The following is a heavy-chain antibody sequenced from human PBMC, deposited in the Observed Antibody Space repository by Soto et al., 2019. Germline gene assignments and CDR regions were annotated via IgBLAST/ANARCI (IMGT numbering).Heavy chain of an antibody. CDR2: TRDKPNNYAA. Sequence: EGQLEQSGGGLVQPGGSLRLSCTASGFAFDDYYMDWVRQVPGKGLEWIGRTRDKPNNYAAEYVASVKGRFTISRDASKDSMYLQMNTVKTEDTAVYYCARDTGGSYDYWGQGALVIVSS. CDR3: ARDTGGSYDY. D-gene: IGHD1-26*01. J-gene: IGHJ4*02. V-gene: IGHV3-72*01. CDR1: GFAFDDYY.